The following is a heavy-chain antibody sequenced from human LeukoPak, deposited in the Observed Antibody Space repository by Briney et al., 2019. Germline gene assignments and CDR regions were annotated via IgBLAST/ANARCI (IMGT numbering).Heavy chain of an antibody. Sequence: GASVKVSCKASGGTFSSYAISWVRQAPGQGLEWMGGIIPILGTANYAQKFQARVTITTDESTSTVYMELSSLRSEDTAVYCCARAARTYYDSSGYEAQNYWGQGTLVTVSS. CDR1: GGTFSSYA. V-gene: IGHV1-69*05. D-gene: IGHD3-22*01. CDR2: IIPILGTA. CDR3: ARAARTYYDSSGYEAQNY. J-gene: IGHJ4*02.